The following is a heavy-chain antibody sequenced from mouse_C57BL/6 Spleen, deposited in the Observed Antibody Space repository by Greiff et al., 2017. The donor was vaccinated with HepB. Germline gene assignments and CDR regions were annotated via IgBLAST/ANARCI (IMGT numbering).Heavy chain of an antibody. J-gene: IGHJ2*01. CDR2: INPNNGGT. CDR3: ARRDWDEDFDY. CDR1: GYTFTDYN. D-gene: IGHD4-1*01. V-gene: IGHV1-18*01. Sequence: VQLQQPGAELVKPGASVKIPCKASGYTFTDYNMDWVKQSHGKSLEWIGDINPNNGGTIYNQKFKGKATLTVDKSSSTAYMELRSLTSEDTAVYYCARRDWDEDFDYWGQGTTLTVSS.